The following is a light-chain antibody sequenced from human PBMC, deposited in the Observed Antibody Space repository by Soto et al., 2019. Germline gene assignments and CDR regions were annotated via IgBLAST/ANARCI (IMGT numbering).Light chain of an antibody. CDR2: DAS. CDR1: QSVSSR. Sequence: ETVMTQYPATLSVSPGERATLSCRASQSVSSRLAWYQQRPGQAPRLLIYDASARATGIPARFSGSGSGTEFTLTISSLQSEDFEIYYCQQYNNWPPITFGQGTRLEIK. CDR3: QQYNNWPPIT. J-gene: IGKJ5*01. V-gene: IGKV3-15*01.